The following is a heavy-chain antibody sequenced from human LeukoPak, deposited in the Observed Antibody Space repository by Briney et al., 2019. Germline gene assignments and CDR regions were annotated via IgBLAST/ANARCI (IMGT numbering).Heavy chain of an antibody. Sequence: PSEPLPLTCTVCGGSISSYYWSWIRQPPGRGLEGIGYIYHSGSTNYNPPLKNRVTISVHTCKNQSSLKLSSVTAADTAVYYCARLWRASCGGDCYSYSSDYWGQGTLVTVSS. J-gene: IGHJ4*02. CDR2: IYHSGST. CDR1: GGSISSYY. D-gene: IGHD2-21*02. V-gene: IGHV4-59*08. CDR3: ARLWRASCGGDCYSYSSDY.